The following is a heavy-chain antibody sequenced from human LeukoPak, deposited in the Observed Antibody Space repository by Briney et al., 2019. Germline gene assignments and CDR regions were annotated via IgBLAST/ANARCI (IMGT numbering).Heavy chain of an antibody. J-gene: IGHJ2*01. V-gene: IGHV3-23*01. D-gene: IGHD3-10*01. CDR3: AKDLGFGELSRYFDL. CDR2: ISGSDGST. CDR1: GFTFRSYG. Sequence: PGGSLRLSCAASGFTFRSYGMSWVRQAPGTGLEWASGISGSDGSTYYADSVKGRFTISRDNSKITLYLQMNSLRAEDTAVYYCAKDLGFGELSRYFDLWGRGTLVTVSS.